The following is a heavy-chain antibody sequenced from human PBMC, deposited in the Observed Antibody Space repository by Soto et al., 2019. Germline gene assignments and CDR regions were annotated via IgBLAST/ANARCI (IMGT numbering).Heavy chain of an antibody. V-gene: IGHV4-34*01. Sequence: SETLSLTCAVYGGSFSGYYWGWIRQPPGKGLEWIGEINHSGSTNYNPSLKSRVTISVDTSKNQFSLKLSSVTAADTAVYYCARSQYYDFWSGYYTGNPGGYYYGMDVWGQGTTVTVSS. J-gene: IGHJ6*02. CDR3: ARSQYYDFWSGYYTGNPGGYYYGMDV. CDR2: INHSGST. CDR1: GGSFSGYY. D-gene: IGHD3-3*01.